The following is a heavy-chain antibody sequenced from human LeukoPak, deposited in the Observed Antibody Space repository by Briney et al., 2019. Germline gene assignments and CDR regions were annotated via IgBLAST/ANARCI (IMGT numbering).Heavy chain of an antibody. CDR2: ISGSGGST. Sequence: GGSLRLSCAASGFTFSSYAMSWVRQAPGKGLEWVSAISGSGGSTYYADSVKGRFTISRDNSKNTLYLQMNSLRAEDTAVYYCASTGIAVAGGAINYWGQGTLVTVSS. V-gene: IGHV3-23*01. J-gene: IGHJ4*02. CDR1: GFTFSSYA. CDR3: ASTGIAVAGGAINY. D-gene: IGHD6-19*01.